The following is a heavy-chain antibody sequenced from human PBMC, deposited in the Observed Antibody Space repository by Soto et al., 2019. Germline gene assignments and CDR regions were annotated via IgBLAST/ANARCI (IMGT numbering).Heavy chain of an antibody. D-gene: IGHD2-2*01. CDR1: GYSFTGYY. J-gene: IGHJ2*01. V-gene: IGHV1-2*04. CDR2: INPNSGAT. Sequence: QMQLVQSGAEVKPPGASVKVSCKASGYSFTGYYLHWVRQAPGQGLEWMGWINPNSGATNYVQKFQGWLTMARDTSISTAYMELRRLRSDDTAVYFCARGVAVPTADSWYFDLWGRGTLVTVSS. CDR3: ARGVAVPTADSWYFDL.